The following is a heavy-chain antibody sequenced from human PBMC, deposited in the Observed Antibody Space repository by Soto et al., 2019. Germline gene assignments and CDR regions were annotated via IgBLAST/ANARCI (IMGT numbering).Heavy chain of an antibody. D-gene: IGHD3-16*01. J-gene: IGHJ5*02. CDR2: ISGSGGST. V-gene: IGHV3-23*01. Sequence: PGGSLRLSCAASGFTFSSYAMSWVRQAPGKGLEWVSAISGSGGSTYYADSVKGRFTISRDNSKNTLYLQMNSLRAEDTAVYYCAKDTYDYIWGSYRDPWGQGTLVTVSS. CDR3: AKDTYDYIWGSYRDP. CDR1: GFTFSSYA.